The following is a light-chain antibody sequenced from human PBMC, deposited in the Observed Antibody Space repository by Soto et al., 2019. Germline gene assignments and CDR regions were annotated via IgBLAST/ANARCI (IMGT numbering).Light chain of an antibody. J-gene: IGKJ2*02. Sequence: DMVLTQSPGTLSLSPGERATLSCRASQSVSSSYLAWYQHKPGQAPRLLIDGASIRATVIPDRFSGSGCGKDFTITISRPEPEDVAEYYCQHDGTSSGTFGQGTKLEIK. CDR3: QHDGTSSGT. V-gene: IGKV3-20*01. CDR2: GAS. CDR1: QSVSSSY.